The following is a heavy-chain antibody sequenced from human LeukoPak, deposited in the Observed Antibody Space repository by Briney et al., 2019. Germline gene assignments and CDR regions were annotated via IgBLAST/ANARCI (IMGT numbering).Heavy chain of an antibody. V-gene: IGHV4-34*01. Sequence: SETLSLTCAVYGGSFSGYCWSWIRQPPGKGLEWIGSIYYSGSTYYNPSLKSRVTISVDTSKNQFSLKLSSVTAADTAVYYCARPYSSSWYYFDYWGQGTLVTVSS. J-gene: IGHJ4*02. CDR2: IYYSGST. D-gene: IGHD6-13*01. CDR1: GGSFSGYC. CDR3: ARPYSSSWYYFDY.